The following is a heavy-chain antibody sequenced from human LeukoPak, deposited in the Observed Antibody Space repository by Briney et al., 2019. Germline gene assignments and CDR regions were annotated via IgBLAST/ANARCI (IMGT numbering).Heavy chain of an antibody. D-gene: IGHD2-8*01. Sequence: GGSLRLSCAASGFTFSIYEMNWVRQAPGKGLEWVSYISSSGGTIYYADSMKGRFTISRDNAKNSLYLQMNSLRAEDTAVYYCARGVTLGDSWGQGTLVTVSS. CDR2: ISSSGGTI. CDR1: GFTFSIYE. V-gene: IGHV3-48*03. J-gene: IGHJ4*02. CDR3: ARGVTLGDS.